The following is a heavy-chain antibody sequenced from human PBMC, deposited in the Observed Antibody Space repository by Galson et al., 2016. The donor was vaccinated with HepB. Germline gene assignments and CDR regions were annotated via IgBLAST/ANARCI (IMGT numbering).Heavy chain of an antibody. Sequence: QSGAEVKKPGESLKISCKGSGYSFSTYWIAWVRQMPGKGLEWMGIIFPDDSDTRYSPSFQGQVTISADKSINTAYLQWSSLKAADTAMYYCARLTDMDAYWGQGTPVTVSS. J-gene: IGHJ4*02. CDR2: IFPDDSDT. D-gene: IGHD1-20*01. CDR1: GYSFSTYW. V-gene: IGHV5-51*01. CDR3: ARLTDMDAY.